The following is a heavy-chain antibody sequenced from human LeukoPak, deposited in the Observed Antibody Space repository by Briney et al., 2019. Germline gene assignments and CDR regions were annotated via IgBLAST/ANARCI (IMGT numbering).Heavy chain of an antibody. D-gene: IGHD3-22*01. CDR1: GGTFSSYA. CDR2: IIPIFGTA. Sequence: SVKVSCKASGGTFSSYAISWVRQAPGQGLEWMGGIIPIFGTANYAQKFQGRVTITTDESTSTAYMELISLRSEDTAVYYCARVEARYYDSSGYYSYWGQGTLVTVSS. CDR3: ARVEARYYDSSGYYSY. V-gene: IGHV1-69*05. J-gene: IGHJ4*02.